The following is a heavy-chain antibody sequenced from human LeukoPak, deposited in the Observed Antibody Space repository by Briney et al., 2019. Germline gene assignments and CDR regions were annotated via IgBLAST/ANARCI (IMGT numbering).Heavy chain of an antibody. J-gene: IGHJ4*02. D-gene: IGHD3-3*01. CDR3: AKVTIPDFWSGYYTEN. CDR2: ISGSGGST. V-gene: IGHV3-23*01. CDR1: GFTFSSYA. Sequence: GGSLRLSCAASGFTFSSYAMSWVRQAPGKGLEWVSAISGSGGSTYYADSVKGRFTISRDNSKNTLYLQMNSLRAEDTAVYYCAKVTIPDFWSGYYTENWGQGTLVTVSS.